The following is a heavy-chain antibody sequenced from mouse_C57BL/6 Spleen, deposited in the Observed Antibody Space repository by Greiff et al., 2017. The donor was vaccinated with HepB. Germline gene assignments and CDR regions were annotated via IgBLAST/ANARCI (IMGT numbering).Heavy chain of an antibody. Sequence: VQLQQSGPVLVKPGASVKMSCKASGYTFTDYYMNWVKQSHGKSLEWIGVINPYNGGTSYNQKFKGKATLTVDKSSSTAYMELNSLTSEDSAVYYCARYDYGNYFDYWGQGTTLTVSS. D-gene: IGHD2-4*01. CDR2: INPYNGGT. CDR1: GYTFTDYY. CDR3: ARYDYGNYFDY. J-gene: IGHJ2*01. V-gene: IGHV1-19*01.